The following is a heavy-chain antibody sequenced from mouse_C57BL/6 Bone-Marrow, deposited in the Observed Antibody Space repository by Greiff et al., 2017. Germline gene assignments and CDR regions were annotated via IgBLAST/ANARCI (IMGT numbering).Heavy chain of an antibody. J-gene: IGHJ2*01. Sequence: VKLQESGAELVRPGASVKLSCKASGYTFTDYYINWVKQRPGQGLEWIARIYPGSGNTYYNEKFKGKATLTAEKSSSTAYMQLSSLTSEDSAVYFCARHYYGSFDYWGQGTTLTVSS. CDR3: ARHYYGSFDY. V-gene: IGHV1-76*01. D-gene: IGHD2-1*01. CDR1: GYTFTDYY. CDR2: IYPGSGNT.